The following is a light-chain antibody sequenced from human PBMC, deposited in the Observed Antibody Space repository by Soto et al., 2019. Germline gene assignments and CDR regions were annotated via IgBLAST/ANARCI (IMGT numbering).Light chain of an antibody. CDR3: NSYASVNSPVL. Sequence: QSVLTQPASLSGSPGPSITISCTGTSSDVGGYNYVSWYQQHPGKAPRLMIYGVSNRPVGVSYRFSGSKSGNTASLTISGVQSEDEADYYCNSYASVNSPVLFGGGTKVTVL. V-gene: IGLV2-14*03. CDR2: GVS. CDR1: SSDVGGYNY. J-gene: IGLJ3*02.